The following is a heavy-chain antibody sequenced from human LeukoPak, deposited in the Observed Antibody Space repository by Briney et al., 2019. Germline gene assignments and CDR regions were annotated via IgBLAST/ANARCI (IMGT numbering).Heavy chain of an antibody. Sequence: PSETLSLTCTVSGGSISSYYWSWLRQPPGKGLEWIGYIYYSGSTNYNPSLKSRVTISVDTSKNQFSLKLSSVTAADTAVYFCARAGIGYYYMDVWGKGTTVTVSS. D-gene: IGHD3-3*02. CDR1: GGSISSYY. J-gene: IGHJ6*03. V-gene: IGHV4-59*01. CDR2: IYYSGST. CDR3: ARAGIGYYYMDV.